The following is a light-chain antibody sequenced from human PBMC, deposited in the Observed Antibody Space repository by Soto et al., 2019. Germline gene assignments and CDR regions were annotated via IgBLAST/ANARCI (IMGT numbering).Light chain of an antibody. Sequence: QSALTQPPSVSGSPGQSVTISCTGTSSDVGSYNRVSWYQQPPGTAPKLMIYEVSNRPSGVPDRFSGSKSGNTASLTISGPQAEDEADYYCSLYTSSSTYYVFGTGTKLTVL. CDR3: SLYTSSSTYYV. CDR2: EVS. CDR1: SSDVGSYNR. J-gene: IGLJ1*01. V-gene: IGLV2-18*01.